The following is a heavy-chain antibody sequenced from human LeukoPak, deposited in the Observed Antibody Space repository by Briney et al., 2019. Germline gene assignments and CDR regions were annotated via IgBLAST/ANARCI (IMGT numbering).Heavy chain of an antibody. V-gene: IGHV3-33*06. CDR1: GFTFSSYG. D-gene: IGHD6-19*01. J-gene: IGHJ3*02. CDR2: IWYDGSNK. Sequence: GRSLRLSCAASGFTFSSYGMHWVRQAPGKGLEWVAVIWYDGSNKYYADSVKGRFIISRDNSKNTLYLQMNSMRAEDTAVYYCAKGGTSKQWLVGGAFDIWGQGTMVTVSS. CDR3: AKGGTSKQWLVGGAFDI.